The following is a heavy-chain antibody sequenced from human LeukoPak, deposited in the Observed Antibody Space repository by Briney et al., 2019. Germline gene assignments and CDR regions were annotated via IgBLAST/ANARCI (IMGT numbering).Heavy chain of an antibody. CDR1: GFTFSSYA. D-gene: IGHD5-18*01. V-gene: IGHV3-23*01. CDR3: AKDQELWPQGGNY. Sequence: GGSLRLSCAASGFTFSSYAMSWVRQAPGKGLEWVSAISGSGGSTYYADSVKGRFTISRDNSKNTLYLQMSSLRAEDTAVYYCAKDQELWPQGGNYWGQGTLVTVSS. J-gene: IGHJ4*02. CDR2: ISGSGGST.